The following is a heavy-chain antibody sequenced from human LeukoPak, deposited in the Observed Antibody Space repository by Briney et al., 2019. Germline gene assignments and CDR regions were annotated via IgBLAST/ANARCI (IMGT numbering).Heavy chain of an antibody. CDR3: ARGRGSYFIGYYYYMDV. CDR2: IYTSGST. Sequence: TLSLTCTVSGGSISSGSYYWIWIRQPAGKGLEWIGRIYTSGSTNYNPSHKSRVTISVDTSKNQFSLKLSSVTAADTAVYYCARGRGSYFIGYYYYMDVWGKGTTVTVSS. J-gene: IGHJ6*03. D-gene: IGHD1-26*01. V-gene: IGHV4-61*02. CDR1: GGSISSGSYY.